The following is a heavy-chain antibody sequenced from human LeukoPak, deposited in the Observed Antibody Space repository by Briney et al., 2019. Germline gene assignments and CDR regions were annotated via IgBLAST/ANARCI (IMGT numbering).Heavy chain of an antibody. Sequence: GRSLRLSFAASGFTFSSYGMHWVRQAPGKGLEWVSSISSSSSYIYYADSVKGRFTISRDNAKNSLYLQMNSLRAEDTAVYYCARDPSPPEYYYDSSAAFDIWGQGTMVTVSS. V-gene: IGHV3-21*01. CDR1: GFTFSSYG. D-gene: IGHD3-22*01. CDR2: ISSSSSYI. CDR3: ARDPSPPEYYYDSSAAFDI. J-gene: IGHJ3*02.